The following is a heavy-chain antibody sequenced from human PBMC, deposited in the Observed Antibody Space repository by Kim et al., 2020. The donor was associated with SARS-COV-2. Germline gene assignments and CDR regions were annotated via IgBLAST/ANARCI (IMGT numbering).Heavy chain of an antibody. Sequence: GESLKISCKGSGYSFTSYWISWVRQMPGKGLEWMGRIDPSDSYTNYSPSFQGHVTISADKSISTAYLQWSSLKASDTAMYYCARRVGDCSSTSCYYYYGMDVWGQGTTVTVSS. CDR1: GYSFTSYW. D-gene: IGHD2-2*01. J-gene: IGHJ6*02. CDR3: ARRVGDCSSTSCYYYYGMDV. CDR2: IDPSDSYT. V-gene: IGHV5-10-1*01.